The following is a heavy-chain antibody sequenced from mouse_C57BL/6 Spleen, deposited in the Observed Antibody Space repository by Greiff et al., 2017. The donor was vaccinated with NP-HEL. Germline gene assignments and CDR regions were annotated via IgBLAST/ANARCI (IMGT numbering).Heavy chain of an antibody. V-gene: IGHV2-6*03. CDR3: ARLGYGYAMDY. J-gene: IGHJ4*01. Sequence: QVQLKESGPGLVAPSQSLSITCTVSGFSLTSYGVHWVRQPPGKGLEWLVVIWSAGSTTYNSALKSRLSTSKDNSNSQVFLKMNSLQTDDTAVYYCARLGYGYAMDYWGQGTSVTVSS. D-gene: IGHD2-14*01. CDR2: IWSAGST. CDR1: GFSLTSYG.